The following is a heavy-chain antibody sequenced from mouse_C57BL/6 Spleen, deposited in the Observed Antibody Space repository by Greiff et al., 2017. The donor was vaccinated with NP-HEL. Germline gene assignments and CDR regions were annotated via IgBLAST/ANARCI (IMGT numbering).Heavy chain of an antibody. CDR1: GYTFTSYG. CDR3: ARWRITTVVDYFDY. V-gene: IGHV1-81*01. Sequence: QSCKASGYTFTSYGISWVKQRTGQGLEWIGEIYPRSGNTYYNEKFKGKATLTADKSSSTAYMELRSLTSEDSAVYFCARWRITTVVDYFDYWGQGTTLTVSS. CDR2: IYPRSGNT. D-gene: IGHD1-1*01. J-gene: IGHJ2*01.